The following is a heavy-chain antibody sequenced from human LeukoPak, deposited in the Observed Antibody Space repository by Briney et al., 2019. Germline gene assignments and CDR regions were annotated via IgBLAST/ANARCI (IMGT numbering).Heavy chain of an antibody. D-gene: IGHD6-13*01. J-gene: IGHJ3*02. CDR2: ISSSGSTI. CDR1: GFTFDDYG. CDR3: ATRVAAAGFYAFDI. V-gene: IGHV3-11*01. Sequence: PGGSLRLSCAASGFTFDDYGMSWIRQAPGKGLEWVSYISSSGSTIYYADSVKGRFTISRDNAKNSLYLQMNSLRAEDTAVYYCATRVAAAGFYAFDIWGQGTMVTVSS.